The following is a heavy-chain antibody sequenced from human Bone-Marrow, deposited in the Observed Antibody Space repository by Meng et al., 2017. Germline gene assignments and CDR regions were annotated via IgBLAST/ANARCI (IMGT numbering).Heavy chain of an antibody. CDR1: GGSFSGYY. CDR2: INHSGST. V-gene: IGHV4-34*01. D-gene: IGHD3-22*01. J-gene: IGHJ5*02. Sequence: QVQRQQWGAGMLKPSGTLSLTCAVYGGSFSGYYWSWIRQPPGKGLEWIGEINHSGSTNYNPSLKSRVTISVDTSKNQFSLKLSSVTAADTAVYYCARVGVVVITPNWFDPWGQGTLVTVSS. CDR3: ARVGVVVITPNWFDP.